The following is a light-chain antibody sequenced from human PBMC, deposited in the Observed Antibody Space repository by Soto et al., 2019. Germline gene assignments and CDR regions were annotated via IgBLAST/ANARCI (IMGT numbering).Light chain of an antibody. CDR1: QGISSA. CDR2: SAS. J-gene: IGKJ5*01. CDR3: QQFNGYPHT. Sequence: QLTQSPSSLSTSVGDRVTITCRASQGISSALAWFQQKPGKAPKLLIYSASSLESGVPSRFSGSGSGTEFSLTISSLQPEDFATYFCQQFNGYPHTFGQGTRLEIK. V-gene: IGKV1-13*02.